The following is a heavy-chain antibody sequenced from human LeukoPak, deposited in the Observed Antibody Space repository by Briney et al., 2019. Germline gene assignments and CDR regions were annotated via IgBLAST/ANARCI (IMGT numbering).Heavy chain of an antibody. CDR3: ARVRMVRGYAFDI. CDR2: IYDSGST. Sequence: SETLSLTCAVYGGSFSGYYWSWIRQPPGKGLEWIGNIYDSGSTKYNSSLKSRVTISVDTSKNQFSLKLSSVTAADTAVFYCARVRMVRGYAFDIWGLGTMVSVSS. D-gene: IGHD3-10*01. CDR1: GGSFSGYY. V-gene: IGHV4-59*01. J-gene: IGHJ3*02.